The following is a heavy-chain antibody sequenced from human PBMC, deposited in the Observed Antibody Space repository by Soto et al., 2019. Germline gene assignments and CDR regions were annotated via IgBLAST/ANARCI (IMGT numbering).Heavy chain of an antibody. J-gene: IGHJ6*02. CDR2: ISYDGSNK. D-gene: IGHD6-6*01. CDR1: GFTFSSYA. V-gene: IGHV3-30-3*01. CDR3: ARDTLTGYSSSSLRGMDV. Sequence: GWSLRLSCAASGFTFSSYAMHWVRQAPGKGLEWVAVISYDGSNKYYADSVKGRSTISRDNSKNTLYLQMKSPRAEDTAVYYCARDTLTGYSSSSLRGMDVWGQGTTVTVSS.